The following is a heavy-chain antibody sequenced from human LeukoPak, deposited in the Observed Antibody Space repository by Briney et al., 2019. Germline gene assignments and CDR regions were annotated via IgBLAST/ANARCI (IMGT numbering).Heavy chain of an antibody. CDR2: INHSGST. J-gene: IGHJ4*02. CDR1: GGSFSGYY. V-gene: IGHV4-34*01. CDR3: ARNRGGGYDFWSGIYYFDY. Sequence: SETLSLTCAVYGGSFSGYYWSWIRQPPGKGPEWIGEINHSGSTNYNPSLKSRVTISVDTSKNQFSLKLSSVTAADTAVYYCARNRGGGYDFWSGIYYFDYWGQGTLVTVSS. D-gene: IGHD3-3*01.